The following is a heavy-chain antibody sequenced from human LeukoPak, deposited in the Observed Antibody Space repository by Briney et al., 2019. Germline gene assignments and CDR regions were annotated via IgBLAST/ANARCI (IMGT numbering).Heavy chain of an antibody. CDR1: GGSISNSY. D-gene: IGHD2-21*02. V-gene: IGHV4-59*08. CDR3: ARQVCGGDCNFDY. Sequence: SETLSLTCTVSGGSISNSYWSWIRQPPGKGLEWIGYIYYSGSTNYNPSLKSRVTISVDTSKNQFSLKLSSVTAADTAVYYCARQVCGGDCNFDYWGQGTLVTVSS. J-gene: IGHJ4*02. CDR2: IYYSGST.